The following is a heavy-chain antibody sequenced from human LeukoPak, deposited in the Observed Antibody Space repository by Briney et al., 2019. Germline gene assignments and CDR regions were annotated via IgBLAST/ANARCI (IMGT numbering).Heavy chain of an antibody. CDR3: ASSPSQYCSGGSCYSGPEFDY. V-gene: IGHV1-3*01. CDR1: GYTFTSYA. J-gene: IGHJ4*02. Sequence: GASVKVSCKASGYTFTSYAMHWVRQAPGQRLEWMGWINAGNGNTKYSQKFQGRVTITRDTSASTAYMELSSLRSEDTAVYYCASSPSQYCSGGSCYSGPEFDYWGQGTLVTVSS. CDR2: INAGNGNT. D-gene: IGHD2-15*01.